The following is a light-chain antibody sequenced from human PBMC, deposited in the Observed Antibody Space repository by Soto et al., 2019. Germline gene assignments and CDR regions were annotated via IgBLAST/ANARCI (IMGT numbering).Light chain of an antibody. CDR1: SSDVGGYNS. V-gene: IGLV2-14*01. Sequence: QSALTQPASVSGSPGQSITVSCTGTSSDVGGYNSVSWYQQHPGKAPKLMIYEVSNRPSGVSNRFSGSKSGNTASLTISGLQAEDEADYHCSSYTSRSTWVFGGGTQLTVL. CDR2: EVS. CDR3: SSYTSRSTWV. J-gene: IGLJ3*02.